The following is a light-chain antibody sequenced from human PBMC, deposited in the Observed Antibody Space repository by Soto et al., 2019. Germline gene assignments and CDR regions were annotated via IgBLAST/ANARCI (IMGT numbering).Light chain of an antibody. Sequence: EIVMTQSPATLSVSPGERATLSCRASQSVSSNLAWYQQKPCQAPRLLIYGASTRATGIPARFSGSGSGTEFTLTISSLQSEDFAVYYCQHYNNWPPFTFGPGTKVDIK. J-gene: IGKJ3*01. CDR2: GAS. V-gene: IGKV3-15*01. CDR1: QSVSSN. CDR3: QHYNNWPPFT.